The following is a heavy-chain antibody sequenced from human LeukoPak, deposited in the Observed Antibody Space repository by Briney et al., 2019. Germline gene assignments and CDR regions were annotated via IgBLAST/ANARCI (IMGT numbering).Heavy chain of an antibody. D-gene: IGHD3-22*01. CDR3: ARVLFPYYYDSSGYYDY. CDR1: GYTFTGYY. J-gene: IGHJ4*02. CDR2: INPNSGGT. V-gene: IGHV1-2*02. Sequence: ASVKVSCKASGYTFTGYYMHWVRQAPGQGLEWMGWINPNSGGTNYAQKFQGRVTMTRDTSIGTAYMELSRLRSDDTAVYYCARVLFPYYYDSSGYYDYWGQGTLVTVSS.